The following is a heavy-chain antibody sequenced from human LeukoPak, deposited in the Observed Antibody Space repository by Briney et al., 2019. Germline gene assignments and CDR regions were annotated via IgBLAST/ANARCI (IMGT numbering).Heavy chain of an antibody. CDR3: ARQIAARQYYYYYYMDV. V-gene: IGHV4-39*01. CDR1: GGSISSSSSY. CDR2: IYYSGST. D-gene: IGHD6-6*01. Sequence: PSETLSLTCTVSGGSISSSSSYWGWVRQPPGKGLEWIGSIYYSGSTYYNPSLKSRVTISVDTSKNQFSLKLSSVTAADTAVYYCARQIAARQYYYYYYMDVWGKGTTVTVSS. J-gene: IGHJ6*03.